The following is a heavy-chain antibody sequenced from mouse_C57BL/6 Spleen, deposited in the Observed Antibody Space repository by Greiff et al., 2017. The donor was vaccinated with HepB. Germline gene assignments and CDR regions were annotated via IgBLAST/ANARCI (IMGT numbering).Heavy chain of an antibody. CDR1: GYAFSSYW. CDR3: ARSGYTTVVAPGAMDY. Sequence: QVQLQQSGAELVKPGASVKISCKASGYAFSSYWMNWVKQRPGKGLEWIGQIYPGDGDTNYNGKFKGKATLTADKSSSTVYMQLSSLTSEDSAVYFCARSGYTTVVAPGAMDYWGQGTSVTVSS. CDR2: IYPGDGDT. V-gene: IGHV1-80*01. D-gene: IGHD1-1*01. J-gene: IGHJ4*01.